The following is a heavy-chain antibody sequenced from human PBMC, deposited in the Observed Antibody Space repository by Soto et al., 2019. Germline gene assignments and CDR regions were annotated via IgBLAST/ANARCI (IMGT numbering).Heavy chain of an antibody. CDR3: ARVNVLRFLEWNYYGMDV. D-gene: IGHD3-3*01. V-gene: IGHV4-30-4*01. J-gene: IGHJ6*02. CDR2: IYYSGST. CDR1: GGSISSGDYY. Sequence: PSETLSLTCTVSGGSISSGDYYWSWIRQPPGKGLEWIGYIYYSGSTYYNPSLKSRVTTSVDTSKNQFSLKLSSVTAADTAVYYCARVNVLRFLEWNYYGMDVWGQGTTVTVSS.